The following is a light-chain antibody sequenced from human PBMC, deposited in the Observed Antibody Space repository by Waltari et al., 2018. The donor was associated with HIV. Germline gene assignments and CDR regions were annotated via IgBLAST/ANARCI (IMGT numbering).Light chain of an antibody. Sequence: SYVLTQPPSVSVAPGKTARITCGGKNIGSKSVHCYQQKPGQAPVLVIYYDSDRPSGIPERFSGSNSGNTATLTISRVEAGDEVDYYCQVWDSSSDTYVFGTGTKVTVL. J-gene: IGLJ1*01. CDR2: YDS. V-gene: IGLV3-21*04. CDR1: NIGSKS. CDR3: QVWDSSSDTYV.